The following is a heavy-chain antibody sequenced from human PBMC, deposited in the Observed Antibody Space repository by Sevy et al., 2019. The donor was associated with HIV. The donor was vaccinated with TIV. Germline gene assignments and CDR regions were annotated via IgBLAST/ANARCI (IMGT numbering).Heavy chain of an antibody. V-gene: IGHV4-59*01. Sequence: SETLSLTCSVSGGSISRYYWNWIRQPPGKGLEWIGYIYYSGTTNYNPSLKSRVTISLDTSKKQFSLKVSSVTAADTAVYYCAREGTCTNGVCENWFDPWGQGTLVTVSS. CDR2: IYYSGTT. CDR3: AREGTCTNGVCENWFDP. CDR1: GGSISRYY. D-gene: IGHD2-8*01. J-gene: IGHJ5*02.